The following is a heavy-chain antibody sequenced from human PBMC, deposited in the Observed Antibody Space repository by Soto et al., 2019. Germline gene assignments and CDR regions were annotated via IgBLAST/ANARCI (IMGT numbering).Heavy chain of an antibody. CDR2: MNPNSGNT. V-gene: IGHV1-8*01. CDR1: GYTFTSYD. D-gene: IGHD2-2*01. J-gene: IGHJ6*03. Sequence: ASVKVSCKASGYTFTSYDINWVRQATGQGLEWIGWMNPNSGNTGYAQKFQGRVTMTRNTSISTAYMELSSLRSEDTAVYYCARGVGCSSTSCYSSYYYYYYMDVWGKGTTVTVSS. CDR3: ARGVGCSSTSCYSSYYYYYYMDV.